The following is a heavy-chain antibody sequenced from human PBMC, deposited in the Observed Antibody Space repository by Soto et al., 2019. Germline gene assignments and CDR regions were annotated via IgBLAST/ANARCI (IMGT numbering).Heavy chain of an antibody. CDR2: IYYSGST. CDR3: ARHRERVKSWFDP. D-gene: IGHD1-1*01. V-gene: IGHV4-39*01. J-gene: IGHJ5*02. Sequence: SETLSLTCTVSGGSISSSSYYWGWIRQPPGKGLEWIGSIYYSGSTYYNPSLKSRVTISVDTSKNQFSLKLSSVTAADTAVYYCARHRERVKSWFDPWGQGTLVTVSS. CDR1: GGSISSSSYY.